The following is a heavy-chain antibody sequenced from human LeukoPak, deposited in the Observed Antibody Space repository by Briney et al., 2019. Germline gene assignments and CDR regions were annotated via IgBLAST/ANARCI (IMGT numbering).Heavy chain of an antibody. D-gene: IGHD3-16*01. CDR1: GFTFSSYW. V-gene: IGHV3-7*01. CDR2: IQPDGSEG. Sequence: GGSLRLSCAASGFTFSSYWMSWVRQAPGKGLEWVGNIQPDGSEGYPVDSVKGRFTISRDNARNSLFLQMNSLRVEDTAVYYCASQSYARFDPWGQGTLVTVSS. J-gene: IGHJ5*02. CDR3: ASQSYARFDP.